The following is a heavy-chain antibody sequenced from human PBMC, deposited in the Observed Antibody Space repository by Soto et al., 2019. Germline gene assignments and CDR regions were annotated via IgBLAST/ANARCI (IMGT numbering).Heavy chain of an antibody. CDR2: ISAYNGNT. D-gene: IGHD2-2*02. Sequence: ASVKVSCKASGYTFTSYGISWVRQAPGQGLEWMGWISAYNGNTNYAQKLRGRVTMTTDTSTSTAYMELRSLRSDDTAVYYCASFIGVVPAAIRPRFYGMDVWGQGTTVTVSS. CDR3: ASFIGVVPAAIRPRFYGMDV. J-gene: IGHJ6*02. V-gene: IGHV1-18*04. CDR1: GYTFTSYG.